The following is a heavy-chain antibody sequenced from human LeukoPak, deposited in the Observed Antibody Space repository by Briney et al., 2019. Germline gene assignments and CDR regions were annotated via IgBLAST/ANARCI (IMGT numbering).Heavy chain of an antibody. CDR3: ASLRGYYYDY. D-gene: IGHD5-12*01. V-gene: IGHV4-59*08. J-gene: IGHJ4*02. CDR1: GGSISSYY. Sequence: PSETLSLTCTDPGGSISSYYWSWIRQPPGEGLEWIGNIYYSGSTNYNPSLKSRVTISVDTYKHQFSLKLSSVTAADAAVYYCASLRGYYYDYWGQGTQVTVSS. CDR2: IYYSGST.